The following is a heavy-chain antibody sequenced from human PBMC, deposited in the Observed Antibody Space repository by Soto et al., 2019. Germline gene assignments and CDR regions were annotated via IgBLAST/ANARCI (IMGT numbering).Heavy chain of an antibody. Sequence: GGSLRLSCAASGFTFSSYSMNWVRQAPGKGLEWVSSISSSSSYIYYADSVKGRFTISRDTAKNSLYLQMNSLRAEDTAVYYCARDAHYDILTGYYRAPGWFDPWGQGTLVTVSS. CDR1: GFTFSSYS. V-gene: IGHV3-21*01. CDR3: ARDAHYDILTGYYRAPGWFDP. CDR2: ISSSSSYI. D-gene: IGHD3-9*01. J-gene: IGHJ5*02.